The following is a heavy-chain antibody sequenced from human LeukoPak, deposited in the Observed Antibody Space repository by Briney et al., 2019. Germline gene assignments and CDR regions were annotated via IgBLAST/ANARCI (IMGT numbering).Heavy chain of an antibody. Sequence: RASVKVSCKASGYTFTGYYVHWVRQVPGQGLEWMGWINPNSGGTNSAQKFQGRVTMTRDTSITTAYMELSRLRSDDMAVYYCARDQGQLANYYYYGMDVWGQGTTVTVSS. D-gene: IGHD6-13*01. CDR1: GYTFTGYY. CDR2: INPNSGGT. V-gene: IGHV1-2*02. CDR3: ARDQGQLANYYYYGMDV. J-gene: IGHJ6*02.